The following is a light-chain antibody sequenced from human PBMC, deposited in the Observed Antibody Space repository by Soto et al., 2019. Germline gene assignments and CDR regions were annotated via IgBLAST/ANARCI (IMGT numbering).Light chain of an antibody. CDR2: EVS. Sequence: QSALTQPASVSGSPGQSITIACTGTSSDVGGYNSVSWFQQHPSKAPKLIIYEVSPRPSGVSIRFSGSKSGNTASLTISGLQAEDEADYYCSSYGHRTPLVFGTGTQLTVL. J-gene: IGLJ1*01. CDR1: SSDVGGYNS. CDR3: SSYGHRTPLV. V-gene: IGLV2-14*01.